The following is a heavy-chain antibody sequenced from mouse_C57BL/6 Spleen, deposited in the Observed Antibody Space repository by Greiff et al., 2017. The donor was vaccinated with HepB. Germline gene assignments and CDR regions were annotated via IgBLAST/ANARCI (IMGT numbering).Heavy chain of an antibody. V-gene: IGHV5-4*01. CDR2: ISDGGSYT. Sequence: EVQRVESGGGLVKPGGSLKLSCAASGFTFSSYAMSWVRQTPEKRLEWVATISDGGSYTYYPDNVKGRFTISRDNAKNNLYLQMSHLKSEDTAMYYCARDGYYYGSSYLYYWGQGTTLTVAS. CDR3: ARDGYYYGSSYLYY. D-gene: IGHD1-1*01. J-gene: IGHJ2*01. CDR1: GFTFSSYA.